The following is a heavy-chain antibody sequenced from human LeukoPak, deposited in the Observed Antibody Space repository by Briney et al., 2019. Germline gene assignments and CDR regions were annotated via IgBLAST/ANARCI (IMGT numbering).Heavy chain of an antibody. CDR2: IYPGDSDT. J-gene: IGHJ4*02. CDR1: GYSFSSYW. CDR3: ARRPGDYGDLYYFDY. D-gene: IGHD4-17*01. Sequence: GESLKISCEGSGYSFSSYWIGWVRQMPGKGLEWMGIIYPGDSDTRYSPSFQGQVTISADKSISAAYLQWSSLKASDTAMYYCARRPGDYGDLYYFDYWGQGTLVTVSS. V-gene: IGHV5-51*01.